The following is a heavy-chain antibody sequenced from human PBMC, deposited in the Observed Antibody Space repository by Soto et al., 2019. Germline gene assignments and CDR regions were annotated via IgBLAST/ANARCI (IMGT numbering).Heavy chain of an antibody. CDR1: GFTFDNYE. D-gene: IGHD5-12*01. J-gene: IGHJ4*02. Sequence: GGSLRLSCAASGFTFDNYEMNWVRQAPGKGLEWVSYISSVGSTIYYADSVKGRFTISRDNAKNSLFLQMNSLRAEDTAVYYWAKEATNINNFHYWGQGTLVTVSS. CDR2: ISSVGSTI. V-gene: IGHV3-48*03. CDR3: AKEATNINNFHY.